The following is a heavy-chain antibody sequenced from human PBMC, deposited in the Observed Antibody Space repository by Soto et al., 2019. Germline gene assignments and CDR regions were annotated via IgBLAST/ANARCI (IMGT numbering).Heavy chain of an antibody. Sequence: SETLSLTCTVSGGSISSSSYYCGWIRQPPGKGLEWIGSIYYSGSTYYNPSLKSRVTISVDTSKNQFSLKLSSVTAADTAVYCCARRGWSGGRCYSLYGFDPAAEETLVTFPS. CDR3: ARRGWSGGRCYSLYGFDP. D-gene: IGHD2-15*01. CDR1: GGSISSSSYY. CDR2: IYYSGST. J-gene: IGHJ5*02. V-gene: IGHV4-39*01.